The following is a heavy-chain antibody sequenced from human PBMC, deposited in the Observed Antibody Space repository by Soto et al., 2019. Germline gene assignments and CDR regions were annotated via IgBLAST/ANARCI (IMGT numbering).Heavy chain of an antibody. V-gene: IGHV3-21*01. CDR3: ASTGCSSKSCHQTNRGRRELYNWFDT. Sequence: PGGSLRLSCAASGFTFSSYSMNWVRQAPGKGLEWVSSISSSSSYIYYADSVKGRFTISRDNAKNSLYLQMNSLRAEDMAVYYCASTGCSSKSCHQTNRGRRELYNWFDTWGQGTLVTVSS. J-gene: IGHJ5*02. D-gene: IGHD2-2*01. CDR1: GFTFSSYS. CDR2: ISSSSSYI.